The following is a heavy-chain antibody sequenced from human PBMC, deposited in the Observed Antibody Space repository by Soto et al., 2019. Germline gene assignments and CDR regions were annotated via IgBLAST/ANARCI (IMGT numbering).Heavy chain of an antibody. D-gene: IGHD3-16*01. CDR3: ARDLGPGEGFDY. V-gene: IGHV1-69*13. CDR2: IIPIFGTA. CDR1: GGTFSSYA. Sequence: ASVKVSCKASGGTFSSYAISWVRQAPGQGLEWMGGIIPIFGTANYAQRFQGRVTITADESTSTAYMELSSLRSEDTAVYYCARDLGPGEGFDYWGQGTLVTVSS. J-gene: IGHJ4*02.